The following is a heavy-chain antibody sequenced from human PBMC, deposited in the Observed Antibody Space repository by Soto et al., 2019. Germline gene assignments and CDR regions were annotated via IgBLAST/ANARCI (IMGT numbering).Heavy chain of an antibody. D-gene: IGHD3-10*01. J-gene: IGHJ6*02. CDR2: LHSGGDT. Sequence: EVQLVESGGGLVQPGGSLRLSCVASGIPVSNNYMTWVRQAPGKGLEWVSVLHSGGDTYYANSVKGRFTISRHDSTNTLFLQMNSLTAEDTAVYYCARDGPYYYASRMDVWGQGTTVTVSS. CDR1: GIPVSNNY. CDR3: ARDGPYYYASRMDV. V-gene: IGHV3-53*04.